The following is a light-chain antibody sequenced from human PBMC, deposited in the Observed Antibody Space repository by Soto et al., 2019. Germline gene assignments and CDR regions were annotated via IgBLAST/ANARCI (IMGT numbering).Light chain of an antibody. J-gene: IGKJ3*01. V-gene: IGKV1D-12*01. CDR3: QQANSFPFT. CDR2: ATS. Sequence: DVPMTQSPSSVSASVGDRVTITCRASQGVSTWLAWYQQKPGKVPNLLIYATSSLQSGVPSRFSGSGSQTDFTLTISSLQPEDFATYYCQQANSFPFTFGPGTKVDIK. CDR1: QGVSTW.